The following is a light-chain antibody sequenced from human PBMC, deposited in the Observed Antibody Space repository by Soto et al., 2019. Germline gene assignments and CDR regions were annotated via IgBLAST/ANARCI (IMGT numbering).Light chain of an antibody. J-gene: IGKJ3*01. V-gene: IGKV3-20*01. CDR3: QQYGNSPPFT. Sequence: EIVLTQSPGTLSLSPGERATLSCRASQSVSSSYLAWYQQKPGQAPRLLIYGASSRATDIPDRFSGSGSGTDFTLTISRLEPEDFAVYYCQQYGNSPPFTFGPGTKVDIK. CDR1: QSVSSSY. CDR2: GAS.